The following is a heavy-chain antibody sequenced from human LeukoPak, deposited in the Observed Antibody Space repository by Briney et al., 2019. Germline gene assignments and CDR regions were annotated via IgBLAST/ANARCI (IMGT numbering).Heavy chain of an antibody. J-gene: IGHJ4*01. CDR1: GFTFSSYA. D-gene: IGHD6-19*01. Sequence: PGGSLRLSCAASGFTFSSYAMHWVRQAPGKGLEWVAVISYDGSNKYYADSVKGRFTISRDDSKNTLYLQMNSLRAEDTAVYYCAREPGGWYERSFDYWGHGTLVTVSS. CDR2: ISYDGSNK. CDR3: AREPGGWYERSFDY. V-gene: IGHV3-30-3*01.